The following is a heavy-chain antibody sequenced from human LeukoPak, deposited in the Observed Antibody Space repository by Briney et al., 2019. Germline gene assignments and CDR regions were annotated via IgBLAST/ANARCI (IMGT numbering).Heavy chain of an antibody. J-gene: IGHJ6*02. CDR2: ISFDGGHK. D-gene: IGHD3-10*01. CDR1: GFTFSSYA. Sequence: GGSLRLSCAASGFTFSSYAIHWVRQAPGKGLQWVAVISFDGGHKDYANSVKGRFTISRDNSKNTLYLQMNSLRPEDTAVCYCARVRVRAVLITYYYCSMDVWGQGTTVTVSS. CDR3: ARVRVRAVLITYYYCSMDV. V-gene: IGHV3-30*04.